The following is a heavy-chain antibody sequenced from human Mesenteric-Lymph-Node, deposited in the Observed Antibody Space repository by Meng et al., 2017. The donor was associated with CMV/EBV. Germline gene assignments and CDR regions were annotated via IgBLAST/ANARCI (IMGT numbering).Heavy chain of an antibody. CDR2: IKQDGSEK. J-gene: IGHJ6*02. V-gene: IGHV3-7*01. Sequence: GGALRLSCAASGFTFTSYWMHWVRQAPGKGLEWVANIKQDGSEKYYVGSVKGRFTISRDNARNSLYLQMNSLRAEDTAVYYCARDGSGFGELRAPPGYYSGMDVWGQGTTVTVSS. D-gene: IGHD3-10*01. CDR3: ARDGSGFGELRAPPGYYSGMDV. CDR1: GFTFTSYW.